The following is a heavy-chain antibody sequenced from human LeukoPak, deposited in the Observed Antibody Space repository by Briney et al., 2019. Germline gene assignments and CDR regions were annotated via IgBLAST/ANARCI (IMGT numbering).Heavy chain of an antibody. Sequence: SETLSLTCTVSGGSVSSSSYYWGWIRQSPGKGLEWIGSISYSGGTSYYPSLKSRVTISVDTPKNQFSLKLSSVTATDTAVYYCARHGDGTYESRGYYPPRFDYWGQGTLVTVSS. CDR2: ISYSGGT. V-gene: IGHV4-39*01. D-gene: IGHD3-22*01. CDR1: GGSVSSSSYY. CDR3: ARHGDGTYESRGYYPPRFDY. J-gene: IGHJ4*02.